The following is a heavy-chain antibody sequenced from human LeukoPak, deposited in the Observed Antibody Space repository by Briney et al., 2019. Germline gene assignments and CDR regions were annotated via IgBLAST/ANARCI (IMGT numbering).Heavy chain of an antibody. D-gene: IGHD2-15*01. Sequence: GESLKISCKGSGYSFTSHWIAWVRQMPGKGLEWMGIIHPGDSDTRYSPSFRGQVTISADKSISTAYLQWSSLKASDTGMYYCARLYCSGGSCFDPWGQGTLVTVSS. CDR1: GYSFTSHW. J-gene: IGHJ5*02. CDR2: IHPGDSDT. V-gene: IGHV5-51*01. CDR3: ARLYCSGGSCFDP.